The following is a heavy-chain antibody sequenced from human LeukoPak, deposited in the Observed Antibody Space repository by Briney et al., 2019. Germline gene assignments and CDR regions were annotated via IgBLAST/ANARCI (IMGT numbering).Heavy chain of an antibody. V-gene: IGHV1-3*03. D-gene: IGHD1-14*01. CDR1: GYTFTSYA. Sequence: ASVKVSCKASGYTFTSYAMHWVRQAPGQRLEWMGWINAGNGNTKHSQEFQGRVTITRDTSASTAYMELSSLRSEDTAVYYCATPGPEKTEYYYYYMDVWGKGTTVTVSS. CDR3: ATPGPEKTEYYYYYMDV. CDR2: INAGNGNT. J-gene: IGHJ6*03.